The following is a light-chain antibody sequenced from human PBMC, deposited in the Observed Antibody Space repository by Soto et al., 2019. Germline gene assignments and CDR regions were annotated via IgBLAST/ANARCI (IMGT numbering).Light chain of an antibody. CDR1: QSISSW. CDR2: DAS. CDR3: QQDNSYSQT. J-gene: IGKJ1*01. V-gene: IGKV1-5*01. Sequence: DIQMTQSPSTLSASVGDRVTITCRASQSISSWLAWYQQKPGKAPKLLIYDASSLESGVRSRFRGSGSGSEFTLSISGLQSYDFASYYFQQDNSYSQTFGQGTKVEIK.